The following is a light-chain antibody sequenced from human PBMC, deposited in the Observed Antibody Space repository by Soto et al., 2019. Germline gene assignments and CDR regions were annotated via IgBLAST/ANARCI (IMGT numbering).Light chain of an antibody. CDR1: TGAVTSNHH. CDR3: LLSYNAARV. CDR2: DTS. Sequence: QAVVTQEPSLTVSPGGTVTLTCGSSTGAVTSNHHPYWFQQKAGQAPRTLIYDTSNKHSWTPARFSGSLLGDKAALTLSGAQPEDEAQYYCLLSYNAARVFGGWTKVP. V-gene: IGLV7-46*01. J-gene: IGLJ2*01.